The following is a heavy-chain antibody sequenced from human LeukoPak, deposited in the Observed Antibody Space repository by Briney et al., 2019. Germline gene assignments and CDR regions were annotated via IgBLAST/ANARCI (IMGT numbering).Heavy chain of an antibody. J-gene: IGHJ4*02. CDR2: ISGSGDDI. D-gene: IGHD3/OR15-3a*01. Sequence: GGSLRLSCATSGFIFSGYYMSWIRQAPGKGLEWVSYISGSGDDISYADSVKGRFTISRDDAKGSLYLQMNSLRAADTAVYYCGTHAGRTGSDDWGQGTLVTVSS. CDR1: GFIFSGYY. CDR3: GTHAGRTGSDD. V-gene: IGHV3-11*01.